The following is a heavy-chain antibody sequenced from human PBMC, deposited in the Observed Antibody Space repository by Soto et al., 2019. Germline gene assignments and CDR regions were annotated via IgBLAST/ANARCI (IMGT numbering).Heavy chain of an antibody. CDR1: GLTFSNYA. Sequence: PGGSLRLSCAVSGLTFSNYAMSWVRQAPGKGLQWVSTINGGGSSTYYADSVKGRFTISRDNAKNSLYLQMNSLRAEDTAVYYCARVEMATELRPYWGQGTLVTVSS. CDR3: ARVEMATELRPY. CDR2: INGGGSST. V-gene: IGHV3-21*01. J-gene: IGHJ4*02. D-gene: IGHD5-12*01.